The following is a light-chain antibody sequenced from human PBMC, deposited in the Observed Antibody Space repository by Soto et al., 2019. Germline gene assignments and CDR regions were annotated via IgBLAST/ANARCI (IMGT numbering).Light chain of an antibody. CDR2: TAF. CDR3: QQSYSPPYT. V-gene: IGKV1-39*01. Sequence: IQMTQSPSSLSASVGDRVTLTCRASESISSHLNWYQQRPGQAPKLLIYTAFTLQNGVPSRFSGSGFGSDFTLTISSLQPEDFVTYYCQQSYSPPYTFGQGTKLEI. CDR1: ESISSH. J-gene: IGKJ2*01.